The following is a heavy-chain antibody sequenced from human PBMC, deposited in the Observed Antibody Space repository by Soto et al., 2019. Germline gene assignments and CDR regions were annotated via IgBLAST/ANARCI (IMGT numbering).Heavy chain of an antibody. D-gene: IGHD3-22*01. V-gene: IGHV3-74*01. Sequence: GGSLRLSCADSGFTVSSYWMDWVRQAPGKGMVWVARIKSDGSGTIYADSVKGRLTISRDNARNTLYLQMNSLRAEDTAVYFCARGDGDYYDGNGYLGRHWGQGALVTVSS. CDR2: IKSDGSGT. CDR1: GFTVSSYW. CDR3: ARGDGDYYDGNGYLGRH. J-gene: IGHJ4*02.